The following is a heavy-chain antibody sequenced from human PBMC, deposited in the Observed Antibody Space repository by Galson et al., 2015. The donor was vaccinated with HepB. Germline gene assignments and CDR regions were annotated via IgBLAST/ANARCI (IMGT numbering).Heavy chain of an antibody. Sequence: ETLSLTCGVSGVSISSRNWWSWVRQPPGKGLEWIGEIYHSGTTNYNPSLKSRVTISVDTSRNQFSLRVRSVTAADTAVYYGARDYDKVWGTSHVFDIWGRGTMVTISS. V-gene: IGHV4-4*02. CDR2: IYHSGTT. J-gene: IGHJ3*02. D-gene: IGHD3-16*01. CDR3: ARDYDKVWGTSHVFDI. CDR1: GVSISSRNW.